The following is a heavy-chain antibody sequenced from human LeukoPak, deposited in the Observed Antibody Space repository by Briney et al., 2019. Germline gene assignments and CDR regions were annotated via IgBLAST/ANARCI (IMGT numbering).Heavy chain of an antibody. CDR3: AKDNPIFGVVISYGMDV. J-gene: IGHJ6*02. CDR1: GFTCSSYA. V-gene: IGHV3-23*01. CDR2: ISGSGGST. Sequence: GGSLRLSGAASGFTCSSYAMSWVGQAPGKGLEWVSAISGSGGSTYYADSVKGRFTISRDNSKNTLYLQMNSLRAEDTAVYYCAKDNPIFGVVISYGMDVWGQGTTVTVSS. D-gene: IGHD3-3*01.